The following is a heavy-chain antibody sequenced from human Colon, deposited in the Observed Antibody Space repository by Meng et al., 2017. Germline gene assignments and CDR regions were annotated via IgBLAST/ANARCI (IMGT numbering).Heavy chain of an antibody. V-gene: IGHV4-59*01. CDR1: GDSISAYY. J-gene: IGHJ3*01. CDR2: IYYSGAT. Sequence: QVHLQESGPGLVKPSETLSLICTVSGDSISAYYWNWIRQPPGKGLEWIGYIYYSGATKYSPSLKSRVTISVDRSRNQFSLKLTSVTAADTAVYYCARDHTFDVWGQGTMVTVSS. CDR3: ARDHTFDV.